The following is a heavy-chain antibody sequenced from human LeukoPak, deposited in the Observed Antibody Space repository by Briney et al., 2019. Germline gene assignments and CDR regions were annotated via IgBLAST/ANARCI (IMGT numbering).Heavy chain of an antibody. CDR1: GFTFSSYG. CDR3: AKSGYSYGTLFY. Sequence: GRSLRLSCAASGFTFSSYGMHGVRQAPGKGLEWVAVISYDGSNKYYADSVKGRFTISRDNSKNTLYLHKNSLRAEDTAVYYCAKSGYSYGTLFYWGQGALVTVSS. V-gene: IGHV3-30*18. D-gene: IGHD5-18*01. J-gene: IGHJ4*02. CDR2: ISYDGSNK.